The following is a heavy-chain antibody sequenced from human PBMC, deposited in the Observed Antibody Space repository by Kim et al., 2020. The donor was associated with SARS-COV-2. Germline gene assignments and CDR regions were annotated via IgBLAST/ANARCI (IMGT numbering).Heavy chain of an antibody. CDR1: GDSISSSDW. J-gene: IGHJ5*01. CDR2: ISHFGAT. D-gene: IGHD2-2*01. Sequence: SETLSLTCAVSGDSISSSDWWTWVRQSPEKGLEWIGEISHFGATNYNPSLSSRVTISMDKSKNHFSLKLNSLTAADTAVYYCGRIPAGGSHSSCYLVAWG. CDR3: GRIPAGGSHSSCYLVA. V-gene: IGHV4-4*02.